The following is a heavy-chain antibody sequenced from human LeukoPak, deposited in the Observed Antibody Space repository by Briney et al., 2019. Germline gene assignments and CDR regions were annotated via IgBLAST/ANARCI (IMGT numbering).Heavy chain of an antibody. CDR3: AREIVGATYY. CDR2: INPNSGGT. V-gene: IGHV1-2*02. Sequence: ASVKVSCKASGYTFTGYYMHWVRQAPGQGLEWMGWINPNSGGTNYAQKFQGRVTMTRDTSISTAYMELSRLKSDDTAVYYCAREIVGATYYWGQGTLVTVSS. J-gene: IGHJ4*02. CDR1: GYTFTGYY. D-gene: IGHD1-26*01.